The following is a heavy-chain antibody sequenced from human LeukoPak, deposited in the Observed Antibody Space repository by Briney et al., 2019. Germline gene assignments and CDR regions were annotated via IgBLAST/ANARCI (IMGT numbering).Heavy chain of an antibody. CDR3: ARDRVLWFGELLGAFDI. CDR2: ISAYNGNT. J-gene: IGHJ3*02. V-gene: IGHV1-18*01. D-gene: IGHD3-10*01. Sequence: ASVKVSCKASVYTFTSYGISWVRQAPGQGLEWMGWISAYNGNTNYAQKLQGRVTMTTDTSTSTAYMELRSLRSDGTAVYYCARDRVLWFGELLGAFDIWGQGTMVTVSS. CDR1: VYTFTSYG.